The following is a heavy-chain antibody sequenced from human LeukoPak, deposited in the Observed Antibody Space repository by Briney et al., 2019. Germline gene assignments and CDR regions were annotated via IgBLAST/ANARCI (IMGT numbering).Heavy chain of an antibody. J-gene: IGHJ4*02. D-gene: IGHD3-22*01. CDR1: GGTFSSYA. CDR2: IIPIFGTA. Sequence: ASVKVSCKASGGTFSSYAISWVRQAPGQGLEWMGGIIPIFGTANYAQKFQGRVTITTDESTSTAYMELSSLRSEDTAVYDCARDRYYDSSGGEDYFDYWGQGTLVTVSS. V-gene: IGHV1-69*05. CDR3: ARDRYYDSSGGEDYFDY.